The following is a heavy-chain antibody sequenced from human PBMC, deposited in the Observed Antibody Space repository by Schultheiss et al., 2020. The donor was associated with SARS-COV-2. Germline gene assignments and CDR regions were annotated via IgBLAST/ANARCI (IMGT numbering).Heavy chain of an antibody. D-gene: IGHD3-16*01. CDR1: GFTFSSYA. CDR3: ARDGGAYYDYVWGCYFVA. V-gene: IGHV3-64*04. J-gene: IGHJ5*02. CDR2: ISSNGGST. Sequence: GGSLRLSCSASGFTFSSYAMHWVRQAPGKGLEYVSAISSNGGSTYYADSVKGRFTISRENAKNSLYLQMNSLRAEDTAVYYCARDGGAYYDYVWGCYFVAWGQGTLVTVSS.